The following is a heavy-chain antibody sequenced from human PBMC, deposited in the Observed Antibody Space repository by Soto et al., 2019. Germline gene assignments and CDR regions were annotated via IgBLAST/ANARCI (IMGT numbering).Heavy chain of an antibody. J-gene: IGHJ4*02. D-gene: IGHD4-17*01. CDR2: ISGSGGST. CDR3: AKGYGDYVVRSYYFDY. V-gene: IGHV3-23*01. Sequence: GGSLRLSCAASGFTFSSYAMSWVRQAPGKGLEWVSAISGSGGSTYYADYVKGRFTISRDNSKNTLYLQMNRLRAEDTAVYYCAKGYGDYVVRSYYFDYWGQGTLVTVSS. CDR1: GFTFSSYA.